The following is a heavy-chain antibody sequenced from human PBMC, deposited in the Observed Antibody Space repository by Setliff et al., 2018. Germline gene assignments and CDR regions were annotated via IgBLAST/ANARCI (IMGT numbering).Heavy chain of an antibody. CDR2: IYPGDYDT. CDR3: ARRADGYNDFFDS. CDR1: GYSFTTYW. D-gene: IGHD6-25*01. J-gene: IGHJ4*02. Sequence: GESLKISCQASGYSFTTYWIAWVRQMPGKGLEWMGVIYPGDYDTSYSPSFQGRVTISADKSNNTAHLEWSSLQASDTAMYYCARRADGYNDFFDSWGQGTLVTVSS. V-gene: IGHV5-51*01.